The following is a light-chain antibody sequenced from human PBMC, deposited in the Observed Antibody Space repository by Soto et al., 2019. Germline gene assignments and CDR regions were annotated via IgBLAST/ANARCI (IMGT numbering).Light chain of an antibody. CDR3: QEYNIYLCT. CDR2: KAA. V-gene: IGKV1-5*03. CDR1: QSTSSW. Sequence: DIQMTQSPSTLSASVGDRVTITCRASQSTSSWLSWYQQKPRKAPKLLIYKAASLVSGVLYRFSGSGSVTEFTLTISGLQPDCFATYEGQEYNIYLCTCGQGTELEIK. J-gene: IGKJ2*02.